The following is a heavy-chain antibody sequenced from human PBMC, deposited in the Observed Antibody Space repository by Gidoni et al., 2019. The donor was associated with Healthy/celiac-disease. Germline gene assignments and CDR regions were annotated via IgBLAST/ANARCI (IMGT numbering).Heavy chain of an antibody. Sequence: EVQLVESGGGLVQPGGSLRPSCAASGFTFSSYEMNWVRQAPGKGLEWVSYISSSGSTIYYADSVKGRFTISRDNAKNSLYLQMNSLRAEDTAVYYCARVSARLYNWFDPWGQGTLVTVSS. J-gene: IGHJ5*02. CDR2: ISSSGSTI. V-gene: IGHV3-48*03. D-gene: IGHD2-15*01. CDR1: GFTFSSYE. CDR3: ARVSARLYNWFDP.